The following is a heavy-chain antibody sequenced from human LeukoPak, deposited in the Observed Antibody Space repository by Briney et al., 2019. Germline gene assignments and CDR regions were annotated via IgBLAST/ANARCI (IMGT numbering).Heavy chain of an antibody. CDR3: ARKSPSRAFDY. J-gene: IGHJ4*02. Sequence: IGSIYYSGSTYYNPSLKSRVTISVDTSKNQFSLKLSSVTAADTAVYYCARKSPSRAFDYWGQGTLVTVSS. V-gene: IGHV4-39*07. D-gene: IGHD2-2*01. CDR2: IYYSGST.